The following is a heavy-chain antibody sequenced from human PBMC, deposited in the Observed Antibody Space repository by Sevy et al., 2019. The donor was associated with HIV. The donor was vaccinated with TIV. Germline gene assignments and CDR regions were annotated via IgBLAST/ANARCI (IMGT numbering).Heavy chain of an antibody. J-gene: IGHJ6*03. V-gene: IGHV3-7*01. CDR3: ARDTNYFYVDV. Sequence: GGSLRLSCVVSGFSFSNYWMTWVRQAPGKGLEWVANIKPDGSVKSYVDSVKGRFTISRYNAKNSLSLQMNSLSAEDTAVYYCARDTNYFYVDVWGKGTTVTVSS. D-gene: IGHD1-1*01. CDR1: GFSFSNYW. CDR2: IKPDGSVK.